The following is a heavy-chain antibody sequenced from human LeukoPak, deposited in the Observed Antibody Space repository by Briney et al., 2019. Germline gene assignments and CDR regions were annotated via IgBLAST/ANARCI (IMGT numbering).Heavy chain of an antibody. CDR1: GFTFSSYW. Sequence: GGSLRLSCAASGFTFSSYWMSWVRQAPGKGLEWVASIKQDGSEKYYVDSVKGRFTISRDNAKNSLYLQMNSLRAEGTALYYCARAPGEGWFDPWGQGTLVTVSS. CDR2: IKQDGSEK. D-gene: IGHD4-17*01. V-gene: IGHV3-7*01. CDR3: ARAPGEGWFDP. J-gene: IGHJ5*02.